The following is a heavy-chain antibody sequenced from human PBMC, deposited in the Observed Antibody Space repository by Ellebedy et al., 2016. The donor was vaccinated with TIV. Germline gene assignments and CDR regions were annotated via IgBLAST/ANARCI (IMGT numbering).Heavy chain of an antibody. Sequence: GESLKISCAASGFTFHSYGMHWVRQAPGKGLEWVTFIRYDGSDKYYADSVKGRFTVSGDNSKNTLNLQMNSLRLEETAVYYCAKVLFAFGEFESPFDPWGQGTLVTVSS. D-gene: IGHD3-10*01. J-gene: IGHJ5*02. CDR2: IRYDGSDK. CDR3: AKVLFAFGEFESPFDP. CDR1: GFTFHSYG. V-gene: IGHV3-30*02.